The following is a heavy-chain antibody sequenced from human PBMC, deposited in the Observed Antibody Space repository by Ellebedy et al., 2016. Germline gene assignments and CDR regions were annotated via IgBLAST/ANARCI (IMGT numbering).Heavy chain of an antibody. V-gene: IGHV3-23*01. Sequence: GGSLRLSCAASGFIFRTYAMTWVRQAPGKGLEWVSGITPSGADTFYVDSVKGRFTISRDNSKNTLYLQMNSLRAEDTAVYYCARGRIAAAGTVDYWGQGTLVTVSS. CDR3: ARGRIAAAGTVDY. CDR2: ITPSGADT. J-gene: IGHJ4*02. CDR1: GFIFRTYA. D-gene: IGHD6-13*01.